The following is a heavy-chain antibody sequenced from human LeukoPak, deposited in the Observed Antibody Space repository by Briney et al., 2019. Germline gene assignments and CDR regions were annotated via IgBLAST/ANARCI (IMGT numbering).Heavy chain of an antibody. Sequence: GGSLRLSCAASGFTFINAWMAWVRQAPGKGLEWVGRIKAKAHGETIEYAAPVKGRFTISRDDSKNTLYLQMNSLKTEDTAVYYCTTDGVGVEGATYDNWGQGTLVSVSS. CDR2: IKAKAHGETI. D-gene: IGHD1-26*01. CDR1: GFTFINAW. V-gene: IGHV3-15*01. J-gene: IGHJ4*02. CDR3: TTDGVGVEGATYDN.